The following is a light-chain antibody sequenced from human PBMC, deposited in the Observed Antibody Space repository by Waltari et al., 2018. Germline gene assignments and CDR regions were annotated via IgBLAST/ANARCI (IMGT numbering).Light chain of an antibody. J-gene: IGLJ2*01. Sequence: SYELTQPPSVSVSPGQTVSITCSGDKLGDKYACWYQQRPGQSPVLVIYQDTKRPSGIPERFSGSNSGNTATLTISGAQAMDEADYYCQAWDRSTVVFGGGTKLTVL. CDR3: QAWDRSTVV. V-gene: IGLV3-1*01. CDR1: KLGDKY. CDR2: QDT.